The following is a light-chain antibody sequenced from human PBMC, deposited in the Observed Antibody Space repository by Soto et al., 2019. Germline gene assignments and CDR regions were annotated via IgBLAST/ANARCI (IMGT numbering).Light chain of an antibody. V-gene: IGKV3-15*01. CDR2: DAS. CDR3: QQYGSWPLT. Sequence: EIVMTQSPATLSVSPGERATLSCRASQSVSGSLAWYHQKPGQAPRLLIYDASTRATGIPVRFSGSGSGTEFTLTISSLQSEDFAVYYCQQYGSWPLTFGGGTKVDIK. CDR1: QSVSGS. J-gene: IGKJ4*01.